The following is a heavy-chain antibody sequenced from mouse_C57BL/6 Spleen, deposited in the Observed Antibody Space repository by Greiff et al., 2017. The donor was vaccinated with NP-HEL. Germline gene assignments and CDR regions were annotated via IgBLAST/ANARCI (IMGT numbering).Heavy chain of an antibody. CDR1: GYTFTDYN. J-gene: IGHJ1*03. CDR2: INPNNGGT. D-gene: IGHD2-5*01. CDR3: APYSNDWYFDV. V-gene: IGHV1-22*01. Sequence: VQLQQSGPELVKPGASVKMSCKASGYTFTDYNMHWVKQSHGKSLEWIGYINPNNGGTSYNQKFKGKATLTVNKSSSTAYMELRSLTSEDSAVYYCAPYSNDWYFDVWGTGTTVTVSS.